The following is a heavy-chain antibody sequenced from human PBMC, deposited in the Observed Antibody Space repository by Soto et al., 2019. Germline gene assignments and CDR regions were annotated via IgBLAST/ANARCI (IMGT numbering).Heavy chain of an antibody. D-gene: IGHD3-9*01. CDR2: VYYSGST. Sequence: SETLSLTCTVSGGSISNYYWTWVRQPPGKGLEWIGYVYYSGSTNYNPSLESRVTISIDASKNQFSLKMKSVTAADTAVYYCVRDYLLTGFDPWGQGALVTVPQ. J-gene: IGHJ5*02. V-gene: IGHV4-59*01. CDR3: VRDYLLTGFDP. CDR1: GGSISNYY.